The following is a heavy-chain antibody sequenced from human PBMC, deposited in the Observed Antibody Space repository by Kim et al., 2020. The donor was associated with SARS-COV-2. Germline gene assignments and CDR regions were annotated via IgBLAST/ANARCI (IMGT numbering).Heavy chain of an antibody. J-gene: IGHJ4*02. CDR1: GYSFTSYW. D-gene: IGHD3-22*01. Sequence: GESLKISCKGSGYSFTSYWIGWVRQMPGKGLEWMGIIYPGDSDTRYSPSFQGQVTISADKSISTAYLQWSSLKASDTAMYYCARQAPYYYDSSGYFIDYWGQGTLVTVSS. CDR2: IYPGDSDT. CDR3: ARQAPYYYDSSGYFIDY. V-gene: IGHV5-51*01.